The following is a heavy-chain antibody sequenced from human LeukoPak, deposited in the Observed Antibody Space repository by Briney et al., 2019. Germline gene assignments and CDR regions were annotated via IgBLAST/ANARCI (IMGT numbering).Heavy chain of an antibody. CDR2: ISASSGNT. CDR3: AKDLEGEDFWSGHPFDY. CDR1: GFTFSQYA. J-gene: IGHJ4*02. V-gene: IGHV3-23*01. D-gene: IGHD3-3*01. Sequence: GGSLRLSCATSGFTFSQYAMSWVRQTPGKGLEWVSAISASSGNTFHADSVKGRFTVSRDNSKNTLYLELNSLRVEDTAVYYCAKDLEGEDFWSGHPFDYWGQGTPVTVSS.